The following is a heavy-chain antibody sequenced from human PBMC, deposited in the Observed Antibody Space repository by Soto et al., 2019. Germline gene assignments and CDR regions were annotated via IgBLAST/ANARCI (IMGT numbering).Heavy chain of an antibody. D-gene: IGHD4-17*01. CDR1: GYTFTSYD. V-gene: IGHV1-8*01. CDR3: ARSTNDYGDRH. J-gene: IGHJ4*02. Sequence: QVQLVQSGAEVKKPGAAVNVFCKASGYTFTSYDINWVRQANGQGLEWMRWMNPNSGNTGYAPKFQGRVTLTRNTSISTAYMELSSLRSEDTAVYYCARSTNDYGDRHWGQGTLVTFSS. CDR2: MNPNSGNT.